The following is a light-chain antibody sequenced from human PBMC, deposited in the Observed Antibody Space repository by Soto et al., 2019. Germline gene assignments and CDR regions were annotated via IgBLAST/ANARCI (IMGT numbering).Light chain of an antibody. CDR1: ISDVGGYDY. CDR2: EVS. J-gene: IGLJ1*01. Sequence: QSALTQPPSASGSPGQSVTISCTGTISDVGGYDYVSWYQQHPGKAPKLMIYEVSKLPSGVPDRFSGSKSGNTASLTVSGLQAEDEADYYCSSYAGSSTYVFGTGTKVTVL. V-gene: IGLV2-8*01. CDR3: SSYAGSSTYV.